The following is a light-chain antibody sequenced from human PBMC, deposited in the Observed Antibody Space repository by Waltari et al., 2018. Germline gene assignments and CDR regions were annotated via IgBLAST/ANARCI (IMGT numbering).Light chain of an antibody. CDR1: SGSIAYKY. J-gene: IGLJ2*01. V-gene: IGLV6-57*01. Sequence: NVMLTQPQSVSESPGKTVSISCTRTSGSIAYKYVQWYQQRPGRSPTTVIYEDNQRPPGVPDRFTGSIDSSSNSASLTISGLKTEDEADYYCQSYDSDNFVVFGGGTKLTVL. CDR3: QSYDSDNFVV. CDR2: EDN.